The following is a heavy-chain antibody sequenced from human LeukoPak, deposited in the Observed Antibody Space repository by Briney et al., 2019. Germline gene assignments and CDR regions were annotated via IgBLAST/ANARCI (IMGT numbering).Heavy chain of an antibody. V-gene: IGHV3-23*01. CDR2: ISGSGGST. D-gene: IGHD3-22*01. Sequence: GGSLRLSCAASGFTFSSYAMSWVRQAPGKGLEWVSAISGSGGSTYYADSVKGRFTISRDNSKNTLYLQMNSLRAEDTAVYYCASAHYYDSSGYYFDYWGQGALVTVRS. CDR1: GFTFSSYA. J-gene: IGHJ4*02. CDR3: ASAHYYDSSGYYFDY.